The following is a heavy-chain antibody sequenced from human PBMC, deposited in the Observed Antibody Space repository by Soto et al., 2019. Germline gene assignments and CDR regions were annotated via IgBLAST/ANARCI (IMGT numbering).Heavy chain of an antibody. V-gene: IGHV3-30*03. CDR3: ARYRGKGYSSSWYDDWFDP. D-gene: IGHD6-13*01. J-gene: IGHJ5*02. CDR2: ISYDGSNK. CDR1: GFTFSSYG. Sequence: GGSLRLSFAASGFTFSSYGMHWVRQAPGKGLEWVAVISYDGSNKYYADSVKGRFTISRDNSKNTLYLQMNSLRAEDTAVYYCARYRGKGYSSSWYDDWFDPWGQGTLVTVSS.